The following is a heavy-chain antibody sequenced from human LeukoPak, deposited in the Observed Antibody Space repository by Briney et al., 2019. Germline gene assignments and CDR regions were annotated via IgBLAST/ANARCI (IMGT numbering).Heavy chain of an antibody. V-gene: IGHV3-23*01. CDR3: AKVARGYCTGSSCYGVDY. CDR2: ISGGVGST. D-gene: IGHD2-15*01. CDR1: GFAFSNYW. Sequence: GGSLRLSCAASGFAFSNYWMHWVRQAPGKGLEWVSSISGGVGSTYYADSVKGRFTISRDNSKNTVYLQMNSLRADDTAVYYCAKVARGYCTGSSCYGVDYWGQGTLVTVPS. J-gene: IGHJ4*02.